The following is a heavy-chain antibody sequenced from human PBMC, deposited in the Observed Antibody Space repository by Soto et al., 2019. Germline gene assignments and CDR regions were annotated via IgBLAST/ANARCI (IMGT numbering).Heavy chain of an antibody. CDR3: ARDLCGYCSSTSCYCYGMDV. CDR2: IWYDGSNK. CDR1: GFTFSSYG. Sequence: GGSLRLSCAASGFTFSSYGMHWVRQAPGKGLEWVAVIWYDGSNKYYADSVKGRFTISRDNSKNTLYLQMNSLRAEDTAVYYCARDLCGYCSSTSCYCYGMDVWGQGTTVTVSS. D-gene: IGHD2-2*03. V-gene: IGHV3-33*01. J-gene: IGHJ6*02.